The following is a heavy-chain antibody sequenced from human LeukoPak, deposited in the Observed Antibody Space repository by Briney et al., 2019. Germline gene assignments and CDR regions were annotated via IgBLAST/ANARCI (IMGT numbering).Heavy chain of an antibody. CDR2: IYSSGRT. CDR1: GGSISTYY. CDR3: AGCGGDCYSNFDY. Sequence: SETLSLTCGVSGGSISTYYWNWIRQPPGKGLEWIGYIYSSGRTSYNPSLKSRVTISVDTSKNQFSLRLSSVTAADTAVYYCAGCGGDCYSNFDYWGQGTLVTVSS. V-gene: IGHV4-59*01. J-gene: IGHJ4*02. D-gene: IGHD2-21*02.